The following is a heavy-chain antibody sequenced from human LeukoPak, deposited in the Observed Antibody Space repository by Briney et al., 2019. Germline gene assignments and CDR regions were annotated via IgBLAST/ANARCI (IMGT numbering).Heavy chain of an antibody. V-gene: IGHV3-21*01. CDR1: GFTFRTSG. CDR2: ISGTNTYI. Sequence: GGSLRLSCAASGFTFRTSGMNWVRQAPGKGLEWLSSISGTNTYISHADSVRGRFTIARDNVRNSLYLQMNSLRAEDTAIYYCARAMRRGNYLDYWGQGTLVTVSS. J-gene: IGHJ4*02. D-gene: IGHD2/OR15-2a*01. CDR3: ARAMRRGNYLDY.